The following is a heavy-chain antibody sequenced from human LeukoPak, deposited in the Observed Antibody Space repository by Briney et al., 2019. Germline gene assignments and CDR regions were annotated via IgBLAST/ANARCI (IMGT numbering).Heavy chain of an antibody. V-gene: IGHV4-34*01. D-gene: IGHD2-21*01. CDR3: ATRINWFDP. CDR2: INHSGST. Sequence: SETLSLTCAVYGGSFSGYYWSWIRQPPGKGLEWIGEINHSGSTNYNPSLKSRVTISVDTSKNQFSLKLSSVTAADTAVYYCATRINWFDPWGQGTLVTVSS. CDR1: GGSFSGYY. J-gene: IGHJ5*02.